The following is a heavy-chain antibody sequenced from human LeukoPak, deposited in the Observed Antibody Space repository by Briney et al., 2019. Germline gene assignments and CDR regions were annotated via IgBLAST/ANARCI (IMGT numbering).Heavy chain of an antibody. J-gene: IGHJ4*02. CDR1: GGSISRGTYY. V-gene: IGHV4-61*01. Sequence: SQTLSLTCTVSGGSISRGTYYWSWIRQPPGKGLEWIGYIYYGGSAVYNPSLKSRATISVDTSKNQFSLNLSSVTAADTAVYYCTIRRAGSPWYENSWGQGTLVTVSS. D-gene: IGHD6-19*01. CDR3: TIRRAGSPWYENS. CDR2: IYYGGSA.